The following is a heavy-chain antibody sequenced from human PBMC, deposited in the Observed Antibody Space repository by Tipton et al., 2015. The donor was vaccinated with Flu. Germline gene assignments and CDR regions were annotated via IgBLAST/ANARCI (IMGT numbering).Heavy chain of an antibody. Sequence: GSLRLSCAVSGYSITSGYYWAWIRQSPGKGLEWIATIYRSGTTYYNPSLKSRVTISVDTSKNQFSLKVISVTAADTAVYYCARTLMGAAGRPYYFDYWGQGTLVTVSS. CDR2: IYRSGTT. D-gene: IGHD6-13*01. J-gene: IGHJ4*02. CDR3: ARTLMGAAGRPYYFDY. V-gene: IGHV4-38-2*01. CDR1: GYSITSGYY.